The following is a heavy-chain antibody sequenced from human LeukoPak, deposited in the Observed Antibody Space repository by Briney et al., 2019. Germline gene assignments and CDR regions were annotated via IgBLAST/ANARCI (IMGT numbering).Heavy chain of an antibody. V-gene: IGHV4-4*07. J-gene: IGHJ4*02. CDR1: GGSISNF. D-gene: IGHD2-15*01. Sequence: PSETLSLTCSVSGGSISNFWSWIRQPAGKGLEWIGRIHDNGDSNHNPSLKSRVTMSLDTSMNQVSLQLASVTAADTAVYYCARAPSGCGGTCPSDHWGPGTQVTVSS. CDR3: ARAPSGCGGTCPSDH. CDR2: IHDNGDS.